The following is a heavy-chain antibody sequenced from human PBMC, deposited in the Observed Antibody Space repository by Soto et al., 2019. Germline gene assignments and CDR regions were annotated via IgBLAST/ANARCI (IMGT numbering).Heavy chain of an antibody. V-gene: IGHV3-30*03. CDR1: GFTFSSYA. CDR3: AEGAIAVAGRPWYFDY. J-gene: IGHJ4*02. Sequence: QVQLVESGGGVVQPGRSLRLSCAASGFTFSSYAMHWVRQAPGRGLEWVAVISFDGNNKYHADSVQGRFTISRDNSKKTLYLQMNSLRAEDTAVYYCAEGAIAVAGRPWYFDYWGQGTLVTVSS. CDR2: ISFDGNNK. D-gene: IGHD6-19*01.